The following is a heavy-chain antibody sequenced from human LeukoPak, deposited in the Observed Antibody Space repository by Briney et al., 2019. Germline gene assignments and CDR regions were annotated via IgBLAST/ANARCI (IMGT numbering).Heavy chain of an antibody. J-gene: IGHJ4*02. V-gene: IGHV1-2*06. D-gene: IGHD3-22*01. CDR1: GYIFTDYY. CDR2: VNSKSGET. CDR3: ARAHRFYDSSGYYSYYFDY. Sequence: ASVKVSFKASGYIFTDYYIHWVRQAPGQGREWVGRVNSKSGETNYAQKFQGSVTMTSDTSISTIYMELSGLTSDDTAVYYCARAHRFYDSSGYYSYYFDYWGQGALVTVSS.